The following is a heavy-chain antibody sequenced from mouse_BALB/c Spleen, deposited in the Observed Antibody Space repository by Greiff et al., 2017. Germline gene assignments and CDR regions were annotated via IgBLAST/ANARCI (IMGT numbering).Heavy chain of an antibody. Sequence: EVKLQESGGGLVQPGGSRKLSCAASGFTFSSFGMHWVRQAPEKGLEWVAYISSGSSTIYYADTVKGRFTISRDNPKNTLFLQMTSLRSEDTAMYYCARSEGSWFAYWGQGTLVTVSA. J-gene: IGHJ3*01. V-gene: IGHV5-17*02. CDR1: GFTFSSFG. CDR3: ARSEGSWFAY. CDR2: ISSGSSTI.